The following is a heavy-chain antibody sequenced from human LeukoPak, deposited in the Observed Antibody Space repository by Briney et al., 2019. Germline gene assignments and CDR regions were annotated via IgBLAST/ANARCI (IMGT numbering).Heavy chain of an antibody. Sequence: AASVKVSCKASGYSFTGYYIHWVRQAPGQGLEWMGWVNPIGGGTNYAQKFQGRVTMTRDTSITTAYMEMSSLRSDDTAVYYCARDNGRGYPVYFAYWGQGTLVTVSS. D-gene: IGHD3-22*01. V-gene: IGHV1-2*02. CDR3: ARDNGRGYPVYFAY. CDR2: VNPIGGGT. J-gene: IGHJ4*02. CDR1: GYSFTGYY.